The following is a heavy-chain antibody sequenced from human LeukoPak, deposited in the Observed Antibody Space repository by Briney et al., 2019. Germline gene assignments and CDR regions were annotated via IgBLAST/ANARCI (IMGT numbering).Heavy chain of an antibody. V-gene: IGHV5-51*01. D-gene: IGHD5-12*01. CDR2: IYPGDSDT. J-gene: IGHJ4*02. Sequence: KPGESLKISCNSSGYIYTSYWIGWVRQMPGKGLEWMGIIYPGDSDTRYSPSFQGQVTISADKSISTAYLQWSSLKASDTAMYYCARHEGPAWLSLDYWGQGTLVTVSS. CDR3: ARHEGPAWLSLDY. CDR1: GYIYTSYW.